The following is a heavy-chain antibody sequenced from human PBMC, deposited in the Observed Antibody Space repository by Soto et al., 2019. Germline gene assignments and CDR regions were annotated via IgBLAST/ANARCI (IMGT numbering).Heavy chain of an antibody. D-gene: IGHD6-6*01. CDR2: IDPSDSYT. Sequence: GESLKISCKGSGYSFTSYWISWVRQMPGKGLEWMGRIDPSDSYTNYSPSFQGHVTISADKSISTAYLQWSSLKASDTAMYYCASIHAARRYYGMDVWGQGTTVTVSS. J-gene: IGHJ6*02. CDR3: ASIHAARRYYGMDV. CDR1: GYSFTSYW. V-gene: IGHV5-10-1*01.